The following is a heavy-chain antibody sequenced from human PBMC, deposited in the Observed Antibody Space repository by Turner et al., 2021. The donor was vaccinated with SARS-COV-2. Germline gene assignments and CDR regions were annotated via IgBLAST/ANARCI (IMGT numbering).Heavy chain of an antibody. D-gene: IGHD6-19*01. Sequence: EVQLVQSGGGLVQPGGSLRLSCTASGFTVSNNYMSWVRQGPGKGLEWVSLIYSGGTTKYADSVKGRFTISRDNSKNTVDLQMSTLRVEDTAVYYCARPRLIPSTGVAGTISMFDSWGQGILVIVS. CDR2: IYSGGTT. J-gene: IGHJ4*02. CDR1: GFTVSNNY. V-gene: IGHV3-66*01. CDR3: ARPRLIPSTGVAGTISMFDS.